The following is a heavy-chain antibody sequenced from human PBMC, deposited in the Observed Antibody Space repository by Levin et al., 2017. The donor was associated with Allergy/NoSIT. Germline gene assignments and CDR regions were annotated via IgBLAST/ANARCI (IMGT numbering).Heavy chain of an antibody. D-gene: IGHD6-19*01. CDR1: GFTFDDYA. V-gene: IGHV3-9*01. J-gene: IGHJ4*02. CDR2: ISWNSGSI. Sequence: GGSLRLSCAASGFTFDDYAMHWVRQAPGKGLEWVSGISWNSGSIGYADSVKGRFTISRDNAKNSLYLQMNSLRAEDTALYYCAKSRISAVAGTNDFDYWGQGTLVTVSS. CDR3: AKSRISAVAGTNDFDY.